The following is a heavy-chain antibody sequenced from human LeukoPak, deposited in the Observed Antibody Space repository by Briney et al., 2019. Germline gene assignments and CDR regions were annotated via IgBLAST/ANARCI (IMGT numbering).Heavy chain of an antibody. CDR2: IKQDGSKK. CDR3: TRVGYIDEGIDY. CDR1: GVTLSSYA. J-gene: IGHJ4*02. D-gene: IGHD5-24*01. V-gene: IGHV3-7*04. Sequence: GGSLRLSCAASGVTLSSYAMTWVRQAPGKGLEWVANIKQDGSKKSYVDSVKGRFTISRDNAKNSLYLQMNSLRAEDTAIYYCTRVGYIDEGIDYWGQGTLVTVSS.